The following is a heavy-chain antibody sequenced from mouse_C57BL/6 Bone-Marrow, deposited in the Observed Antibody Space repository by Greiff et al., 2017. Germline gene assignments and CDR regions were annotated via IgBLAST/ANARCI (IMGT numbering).Heavy chain of an antibody. Sequence: QVQLQQPGAELVKPGASVKLSCKASGYTFTSYWMQWVKQRPGQGLEWIGEIDPSDSYTNYNQKFKGKATLTVDTSSSTAYMQLSSLTSEDSAFYYCARGFDYWGQGTTLTVSS. CDR3: ARGFDY. V-gene: IGHV1-50*01. CDR2: IDPSDSYT. CDR1: GYTFTSYW. J-gene: IGHJ2*01.